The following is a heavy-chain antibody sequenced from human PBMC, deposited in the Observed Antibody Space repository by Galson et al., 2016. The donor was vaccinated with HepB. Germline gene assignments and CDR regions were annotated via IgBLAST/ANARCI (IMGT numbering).Heavy chain of an antibody. Sequence: SLRLSCAASRFSFSSYSMHWVRQAPGKGLEWVAVISTDGNNAYFADSVKGRFTISRDNSKNTVDLQMNSLGREDTAVYYCAREDGVHYETSVYHGFLDSWGQGTLVTVSS. CDR3: AREDGVHYETSVYHGFLDS. J-gene: IGHJ4*02. V-gene: IGHV3-30-3*01. D-gene: IGHD3-16*01. CDR2: ISTDGNNA. CDR1: RFSFSSYS.